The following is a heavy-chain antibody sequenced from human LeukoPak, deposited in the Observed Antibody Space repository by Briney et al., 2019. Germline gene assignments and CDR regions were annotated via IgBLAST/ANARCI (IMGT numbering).Heavy chain of an antibody. J-gene: IGHJ4*02. CDR3: AREKYTYGRGFYFDY. D-gene: IGHD5-18*01. Sequence: GASVKVSCTASGYTFSNYGISWVRQAPGQGLEWVGWISAYTGKTNYAQKVQGRVTMTTDTSTSTAYMDLRSLRSDDTAVYYCAREKYTYGRGFYFDYWGQGTLVTVSS. CDR1: GYTFSNYG. V-gene: IGHV1-18*01. CDR2: ISAYTGKT.